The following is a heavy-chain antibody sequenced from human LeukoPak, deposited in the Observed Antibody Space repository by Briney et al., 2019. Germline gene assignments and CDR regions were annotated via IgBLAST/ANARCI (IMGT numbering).Heavy chain of an antibody. V-gene: IGHV3-23*01. CDR1: GFTFSSYA. D-gene: IGHD3-22*01. CDR2: ISGSGGST. Sequence: GGSLRLSCAASGFTFSSYAMSWVRQAPGKGLEWVSAISGSGGSTYYADSVKGRFTISRDNSKNTLYLQMNSLRAEDTAVYYCAKDLKYYDSSGYWGAFDIWGQGTMVTVSS. J-gene: IGHJ3*02. CDR3: AKDLKYYDSSGYWGAFDI.